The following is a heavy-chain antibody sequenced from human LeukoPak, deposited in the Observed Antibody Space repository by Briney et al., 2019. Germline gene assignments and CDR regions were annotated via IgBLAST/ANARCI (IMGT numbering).Heavy chain of an antibody. CDR1: GYTFTSYG. CDR3: ARSQSGDYGDYDLDY. Sequence: ASVKLSCKASGYTFTSYGISWVRQAPGQGLEWMGWISAYNGNTNYAQKLQGRVTTTTDTSTSTAYMELRSLRSDDTAVYYCARSQSGDYGDYDLDYWGQGTLVTVSS. J-gene: IGHJ4*02. D-gene: IGHD4-17*01. CDR2: ISAYNGNT. V-gene: IGHV1-18*01.